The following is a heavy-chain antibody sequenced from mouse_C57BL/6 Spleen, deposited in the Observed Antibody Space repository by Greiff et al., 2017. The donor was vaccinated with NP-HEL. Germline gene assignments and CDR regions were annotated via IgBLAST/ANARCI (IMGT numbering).Heavy chain of an antibody. CDR3: ARDYGSAY. J-gene: IGHJ3*01. CDR2: SRNKANDYTT. CDR1: GFTFSDFY. D-gene: IGHD2-1*01. V-gene: IGHV7-1*01. Sequence: EVKVVESGGGLVQSGRSLRLSCATSGFTFSDFYMEWVRQAPGKGLEWIAASRNKANDYTTEYSASVKGRFIVSRDTSQSILYLQMNALRAEDTAIYYCARDYGSAYWGQGTLVTVSA.